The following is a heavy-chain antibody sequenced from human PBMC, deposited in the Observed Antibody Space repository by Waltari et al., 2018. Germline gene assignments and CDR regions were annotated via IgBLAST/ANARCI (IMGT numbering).Heavy chain of an antibody. Sequence: VQLVASGGGVVQPRGPLRLSCSASGFLFCNYAMHWVRQAPGKGLEWSSFIRYDGSNEYYADSVKGRFTISRDNSKNTLYLQMNSLRAEDTAVYYCAKGKIGQQLVRDFDYWGQGTLVTVSS. V-gene: IGHV3-30*02. CDR1: GFLFCNYA. J-gene: IGHJ4*02. CDR2: IRYDGSNE. D-gene: IGHD6-13*01. CDR3: AKGKIGQQLVRDFDY.